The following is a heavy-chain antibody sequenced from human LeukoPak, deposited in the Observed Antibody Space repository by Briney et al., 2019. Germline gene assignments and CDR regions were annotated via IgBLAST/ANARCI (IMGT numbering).Heavy chain of an antibody. D-gene: IGHD3-3*01. Sequence: PPGGSLRLSCAASGFTFSSYAMSWVRQAPGKGLEWVSAISGSGGSTYYADSVKGRFTISRDNSKNTLYLQMNSLRGEDTAVYYCAKAIQGFWSGPDYWGQGTLVTVSS. CDR2: ISGSGGST. CDR1: GFTFSSYA. J-gene: IGHJ4*02. V-gene: IGHV3-23*01. CDR3: AKAIQGFWSGPDY.